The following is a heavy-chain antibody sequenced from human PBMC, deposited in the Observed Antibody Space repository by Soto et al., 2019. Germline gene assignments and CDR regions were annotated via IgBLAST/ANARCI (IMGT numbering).Heavy chain of an antibody. CDR1: GFTFSSYG. Sequence: PGGSLRLSCAASGFTFSSYGMHWVRQAPGKGLEWVAVISYDGSNKYYADSVKGRFTISRDNSKNTLYLQMNSLRAEDTSVYYCAKDRLPSIAAASYGMDVWGQGTTVTVSS. D-gene: IGHD6-13*01. CDR3: AKDRLPSIAAASYGMDV. V-gene: IGHV3-30*18. J-gene: IGHJ6*02. CDR2: ISYDGSNK.